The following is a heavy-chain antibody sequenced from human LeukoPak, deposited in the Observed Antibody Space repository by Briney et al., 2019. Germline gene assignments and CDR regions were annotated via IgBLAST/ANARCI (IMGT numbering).Heavy chain of an antibody. CDR3: ARHPTLYPD. J-gene: IGHJ4*02. Sequence: GGSLRLSCAASGFTFSGYWMHWVRQAPGKGLVWVSRINSDGSSRSYADSVKGRFTISRDNANNTLYLQMNSLRAEDTAVYYCARHPTLYPDWGQGTLVTVSS. V-gene: IGHV3-74*01. D-gene: IGHD2-8*01. CDR1: GFTFSGYW. CDR2: INSDGSSR.